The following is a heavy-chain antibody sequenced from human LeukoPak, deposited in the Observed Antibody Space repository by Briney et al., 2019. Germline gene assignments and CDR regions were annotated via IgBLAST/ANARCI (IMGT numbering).Heavy chain of an antibody. CDR1: IGSLSSYY. CDR2: IYYSGST. J-gene: IGHJ5*02. V-gene: IGHV4-59*08. D-gene: IGHD1-26*01. CDR3: ARQGYSGSYYVADWFDP. Sequence: SETLSLTCSVSIGSLSSYYWSWIRQPPGKGLEWIGYIYYSGSTNYNPSLKSRVTISVDTSRNQFSLKLSSVTAADTAVYYCARQGYSGSYYVADWFDPWGQGTLVTVSS.